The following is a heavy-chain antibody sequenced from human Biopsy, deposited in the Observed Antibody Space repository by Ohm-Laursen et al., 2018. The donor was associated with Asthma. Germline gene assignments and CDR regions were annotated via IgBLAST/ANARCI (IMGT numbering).Heavy chain of an antibody. CDR2: IYWEDEK. V-gene: IGHV2-5*02. Sequence: TQTLTLTCTFSGFSLSTSGGGVGWIRQPPGKALEWLGNIYWEDEKRYSPSLQSRLTLARDTPKDQVVLTMTNMGPVDTGTYYCVHTLVGLKAFDFWGQGTLVTVSS. CDR3: VHTLVGLKAFDF. J-gene: IGHJ4*02. CDR1: GFSLSTSGGG. D-gene: IGHD1-26*01.